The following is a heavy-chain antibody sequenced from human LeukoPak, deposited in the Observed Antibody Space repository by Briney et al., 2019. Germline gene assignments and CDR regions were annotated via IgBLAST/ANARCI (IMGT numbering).Heavy chain of an antibody. D-gene: IGHD6-19*01. CDR1: GFTFSSYD. CDR3: AKSLSQWLVFDY. CDR2: ISGSGGST. V-gene: IGHV3-23*01. J-gene: IGHJ4*02. Sequence: GGSLRLSCAASGFTFSSYDMSWVRQAPGKGLEWVSAISGSGGSTYYADSVKGRFTISRDNSKNTLYLQMNSLRAEDTAVYYCAKSLSQWLVFDYWGQGTLVTVSS.